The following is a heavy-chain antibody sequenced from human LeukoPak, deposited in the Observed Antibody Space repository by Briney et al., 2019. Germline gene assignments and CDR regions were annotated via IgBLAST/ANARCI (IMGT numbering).Heavy chain of an antibody. D-gene: IGHD3-3*01. CDR2: IYPGDSDT. CDR1: GYSFTNYW. V-gene: IGHV5-51*01. CDR3: ARRSGCINNICQTTKGYFDN. J-gene: IGHJ4*02. Sequence: PGESLKISCKGSGYSFTNYWIAWVRQVPGKGLEWMGIIYPGDSDTRYSPSFQGQVTISADKSISTAYLQWSSLKASDTAMYYCARRSGCINNICQTTKGYFDNWGQGTLVTVSS.